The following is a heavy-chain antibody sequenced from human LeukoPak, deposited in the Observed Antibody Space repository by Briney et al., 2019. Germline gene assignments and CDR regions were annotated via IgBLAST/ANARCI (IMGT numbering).Heavy chain of an antibody. CDR2: LFFDGVTK. CDR1: GFTLSKFG. CDR3: ASSPPTPRYFDF. V-gene: IGHV3-30*03. Sequence: GKSLRLSCEASGFTLSKFGLRWVRQAPAKGLEWVAALFFDGVTKHYADSVKGRFTISRDDSQNTLFLKMTSVRVEDTAVYYWASSPPTPRYFDFWGRGTLVTVSS. J-gene: IGHJ4*02.